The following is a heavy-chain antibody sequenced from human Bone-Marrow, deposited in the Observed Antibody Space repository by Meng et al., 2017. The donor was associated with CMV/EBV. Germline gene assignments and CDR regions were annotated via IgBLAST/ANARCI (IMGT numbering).Heavy chain of an antibody. V-gene: IGHV3-21*01. CDR1: GFTFSSYS. J-gene: IGHJ3*02. CDR2: ISSSSSYI. Sequence: GGSLRLSCTASGFTFSSYSMNWVRQAPGKGLEWVSSISSSSSYIYYADSVKGRFTISRDNAKNSLYLQMNSLRAEDTAVYYCARHETSKDAFDIWGQGTMVTVSS. D-gene: IGHD2-2*01. CDR3: ARHETSKDAFDI.